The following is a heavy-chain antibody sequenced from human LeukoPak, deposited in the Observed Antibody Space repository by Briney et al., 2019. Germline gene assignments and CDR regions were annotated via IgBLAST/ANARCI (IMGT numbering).Heavy chain of an antibody. CDR1: GFTFSSYS. CDR3: ASHRIAAAIDY. Sequence: GGSLRLSCAASGFTFSSYSMNWVRQAPGKGLEWVSSISSSSSYIYYADSVKGRFTISRDNAKNSLYLQMNSLRAEDTAVYYCASHRIAAAIDYWGQGTLVTVSS. CDR2: ISSSSSYI. V-gene: IGHV3-21*01. J-gene: IGHJ4*02. D-gene: IGHD6-13*01.